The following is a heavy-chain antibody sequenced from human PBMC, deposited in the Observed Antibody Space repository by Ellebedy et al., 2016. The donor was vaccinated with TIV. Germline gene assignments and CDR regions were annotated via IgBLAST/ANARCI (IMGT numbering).Heavy chain of an antibody. CDR2: IYQDGSEK. J-gene: IGHJ5*02. D-gene: IGHD3-16*01. Sequence: PGGSLRLSCAASGFTFRSYWMSWVRQAPGKGLEWVANIYQDGSEKYYVDPVKGRFTISRDNAKNSLYLQMNSLRVEDTAVYYCARRGSYGDYAVQINNWFDRWGQGTLVTVYS. CDR3: ARRGSYGDYAVQINNWFDR. V-gene: IGHV3-7*01. CDR1: GFTFRSYW.